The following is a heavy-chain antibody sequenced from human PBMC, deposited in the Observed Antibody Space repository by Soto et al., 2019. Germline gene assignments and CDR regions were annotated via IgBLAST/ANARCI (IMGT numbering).Heavy chain of an antibody. V-gene: IGHV4-30-4*01. CDR1: GGSISSGDYY. CDR2: IYYSGST. D-gene: IGHD2-15*01. J-gene: IGHJ5*02. CDR3: ARGIVVVVAAPGRFDP. Sequence: QVQLQESGPGLVKPSQTLSLTCTVSGGSISSGDYYWSWIRQPPGKGLEWIGYIYYSGSTYYNPSRQIRLTISGDTSKSQFSLKLSSVTAADTAVYYCARGIVVVVAAPGRFDPWGQGTLVTVSS.